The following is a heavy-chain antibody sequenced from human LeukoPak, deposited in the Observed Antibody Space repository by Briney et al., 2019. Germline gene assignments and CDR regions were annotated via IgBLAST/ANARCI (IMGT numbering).Heavy chain of an antibody. D-gene: IGHD6-19*01. V-gene: IGHV1-8*02. J-gene: IGHJ4*02. Sequence: EASVKVSCKASGYTFTSYDINWVRQATGQGLEWMGWMNPNSGNTGYAQKFQGRVTMTRDTSISTAYMDLSRPRSDDTAVYYCAKDPAYSSGWYSGYFDYWGQGTLVTVSS. CDR1: GYTFTSYD. CDR2: MNPNSGNT. CDR3: AKDPAYSSGWYSGYFDY.